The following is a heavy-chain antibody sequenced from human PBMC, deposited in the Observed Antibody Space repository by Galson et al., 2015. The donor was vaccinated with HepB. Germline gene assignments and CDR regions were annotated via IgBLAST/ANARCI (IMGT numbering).Heavy chain of an antibody. J-gene: IGHJ5*01. Sequence: SLRLSCAASGFTFSSYNMNWVRQAPGKGLEWISFISATGTTIYYADSVKDRFTISRDNAKTSLYLQMDSLGAEDTALYYCVREAVAIFGVGTRFDSWGQGTLVTVSS. CDR2: ISATGTTI. CDR1: GFTFSSYN. V-gene: IGHV3-48*03. CDR3: VREAVAIFGVGTRFDS. D-gene: IGHD3-3*01.